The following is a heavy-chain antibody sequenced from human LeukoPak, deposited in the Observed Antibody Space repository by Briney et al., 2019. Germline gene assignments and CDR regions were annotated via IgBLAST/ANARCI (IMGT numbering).Heavy chain of an antibody. D-gene: IGHD5-24*01. CDR1: GGTFSSYA. V-gene: IGHV1-46*01. Sequence: ASVKVSCKASGGTFSSYAISWVRQAPGQGPEWMGVVSPSGGSTTYAQKFQGRVTLTRDMSTSTDYLELSSLRSEDTAVYYCARDNSVRDEAWWFNPWGQGTLVTVSS. J-gene: IGHJ5*02. CDR2: VSPSGGST. CDR3: ARDNSVRDEAWWFNP.